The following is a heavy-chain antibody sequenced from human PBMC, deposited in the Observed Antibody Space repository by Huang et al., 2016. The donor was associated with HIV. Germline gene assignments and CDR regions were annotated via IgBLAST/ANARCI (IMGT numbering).Heavy chain of an antibody. V-gene: IGHV2-5*02. J-gene: IGHJ4*02. CDR2: IYWDNEE. CDR3: VHRLRYGKWYVDY. D-gene: IGHD6-13*01. Sequence: QITLKESGPTLVKPTQTLTLTCTFSVFSLTSSGVAVGGIHQPPGKALEWLALIYWDNEERFSPSLKTRLTITKDTPKDEVVLTMTNMDPVDTATYYCVHRLRYGKWYVDYWGQGVLVTVSS. CDR1: VFSLTSSGVA.